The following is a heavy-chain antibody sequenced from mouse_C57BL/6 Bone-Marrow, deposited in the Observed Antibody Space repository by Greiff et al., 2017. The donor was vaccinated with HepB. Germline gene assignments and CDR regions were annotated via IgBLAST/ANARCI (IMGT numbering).Heavy chain of an antibody. D-gene: IGHD1-1*01. CDR3: ARLNPYYYGSSFDY. CDR2: VYPYNGGT. V-gene: IGHV1-36*01. Sequence: EVKLVESGPVLVKPGPSVKISCKASGFTFTDYYMHWVKQSHGKSLEWIGLVYPYNGGTSYNQKFKGKATLTVDTSSSTAYMELNSLTSEDSAVYYCARLNPYYYGSSFDYWGQGTTLTVSS. J-gene: IGHJ2*01. CDR1: GFTFTDYY.